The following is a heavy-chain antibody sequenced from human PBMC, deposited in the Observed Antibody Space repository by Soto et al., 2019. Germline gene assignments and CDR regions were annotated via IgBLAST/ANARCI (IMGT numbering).Heavy chain of an antibody. D-gene: IGHD6-13*01. CDR3: ARSSSGRIAAAGTWYFDY. J-gene: IGHJ4*02. CDR2: IIPIFGTA. CDR1: GGTFSSYA. V-gene: IGHV1-69*05. Sequence: SVKVSCKASGGTFSSYAISWVRQAPGQGLEWMGGIIPIFGTANYAQKFQGRVTMTRDTSISTAYMELSRLRSDDTAVYYCARSSSGRIAAAGTWYFDYWGQGTLVTVSS.